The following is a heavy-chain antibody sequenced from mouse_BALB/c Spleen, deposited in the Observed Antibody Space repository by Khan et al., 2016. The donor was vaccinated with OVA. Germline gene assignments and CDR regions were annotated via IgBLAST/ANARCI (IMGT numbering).Heavy chain of an antibody. J-gene: IGHJ2*01. CDR3: ARARYYGLYLDS. V-gene: IGHV4-1*02. CDR1: GFPFSRYW. D-gene: IGHD1-1*01. Sequence: EVQLQESGGGLVQPGGSLKLSCAASGFPFSRYWMSWVRQAPGKGLEWIGQINPDSSTIYYTPSLKDKFTITRDDNKSMLYLQMCKVRAEDTAFYCCARARYYGLYLDSWGQGSTLTVSS. CDR2: INPDSSTI.